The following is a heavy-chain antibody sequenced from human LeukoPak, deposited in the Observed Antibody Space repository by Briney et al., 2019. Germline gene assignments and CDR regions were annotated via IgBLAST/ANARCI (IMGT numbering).Heavy chain of an antibody. J-gene: IGHJ4*02. D-gene: IGHD1-1*01. CDR1: GYTFTHYR. Sequence: ASVKVSCKASGYTFTHYRLHWVRQAHGQGLEWMGWVNPDSGATNYQQNFQGRVTMTRDTSISTVYMELSRLRSDDTAVYYCARENWYSDYWGQGTLVTASS. V-gene: IGHV1-2*02. CDR2: VNPDSGAT. CDR3: ARENWYSDY.